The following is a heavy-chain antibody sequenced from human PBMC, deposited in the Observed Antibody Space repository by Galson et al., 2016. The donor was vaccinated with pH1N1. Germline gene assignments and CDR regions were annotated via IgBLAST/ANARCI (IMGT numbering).Heavy chain of an antibody. Sequence: YSPSFQGQVTISADKSIDIVYLQWSSLKASDTATYYCARQYDFGDYRGDAFDIWGQGTMVIVSS. D-gene: IGHD4-17*01. CDR3: ARQYDFGDYRGDAFDI. J-gene: IGHJ3*02. V-gene: IGHV5-51*01.